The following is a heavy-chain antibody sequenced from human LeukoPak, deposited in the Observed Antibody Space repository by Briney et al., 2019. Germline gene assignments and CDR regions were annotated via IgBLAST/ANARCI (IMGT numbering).Heavy chain of an antibody. V-gene: IGHV3-21*01. CDR2: ISSSSSYI. CDR3: ARDRIFGVVIMSGFDY. CDR1: GFTFSSYS. J-gene: IGHJ4*02. Sequence: GGYLRLSCAASGFTFSSYSMNWVRQAPGKGLEWVSSISSSSSYIYYADSVKGRFTISRDNAKNSLYLQMNSLRAEDTAVYYCARDRIFGVVIMSGFDYWGQGTLVTVSS. D-gene: IGHD3-3*02.